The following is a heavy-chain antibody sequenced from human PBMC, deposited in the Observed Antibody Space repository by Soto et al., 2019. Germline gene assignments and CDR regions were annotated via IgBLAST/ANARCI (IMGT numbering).Heavy chain of an antibody. V-gene: IGHV3-21*01. CDR2: ISSSSSYI. J-gene: IGHJ5*02. Sequence: EVQLVESGGGLVKPGGSLRLSCAASGFTFSSYSMNWVRQAPGKGLEWVSSISSSSSYIYYADSVKGRFTISRDNAKNSLYLQMNSLRAEDTAVYYCAGEEVGGYDWSWFDPWGQGTLVTVSS. CDR3: AGEEVGGYDWSWFDP. CDR1: GFTFSSYS. D-gene: IGHD5-12*01.